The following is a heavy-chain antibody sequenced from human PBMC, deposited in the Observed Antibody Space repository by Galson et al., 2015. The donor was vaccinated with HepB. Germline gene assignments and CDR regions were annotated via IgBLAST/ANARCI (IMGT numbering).Heavy chain of an antibody. CDR2: ISYDGSNK. CDR1: GFTFSSYA. Sequence: SLRLSCAASGFTFSSYAMHWVRQAPGKGLEWVAVISYDGSNKYYADSVKGRFTISRDNSKNTLYLQMNSLRAEDTAVYYCARDRVGAESEGSYYYYGMDVWGQGTTVTVSS. D-gene: IGHD1-26*01. J-gene: IGHJ6*02. CDR3: ARDRVGAESEGSYYYYGMDV. V-gene: IGHV3-30-3*01.